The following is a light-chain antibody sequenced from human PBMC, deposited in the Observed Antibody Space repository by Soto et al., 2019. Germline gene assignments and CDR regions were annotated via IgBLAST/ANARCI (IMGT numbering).Light chain of an antibody. CDR2: GAS. V-gene: IGKV3-20*01. Sequence: EIVLTQSPGNLSLSPGERATLSCRASQSVSSSYLAWYQQKPGQAPRLLIYGASSRATGIPDRFSGSGSGTDFTLTISRLEPEDFAVYYCQQYGSSITFGQGTRLEIK. J-gene: IGKJ5*01. CDR3: QQYGSSIT. CDR1: QSVSSSY.